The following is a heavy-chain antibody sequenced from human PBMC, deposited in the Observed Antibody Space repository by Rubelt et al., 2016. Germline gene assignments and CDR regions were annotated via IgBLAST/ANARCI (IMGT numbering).Heavy chain of an antibody. D-gene: IGHD3-3*01. CDR1: GYSISHGYY. V-gene: IGHV4-38-2*02. Sequence: QVQLQESGPGLVKTSETLSLTCTVSGYSISHGYYWGWIRQPPGKGLEWIGRVFHSGTTYYNPSLTVRVTISIDTSKNQFSLKLSSVIAADTAVYYWARIVEGGFWGGLYFDYWGQGTLATVSS. CDR3: ARIVEGGFWGGLYFDY. J-gene: IGHJ4*02. CDR2: VFHSGTT.